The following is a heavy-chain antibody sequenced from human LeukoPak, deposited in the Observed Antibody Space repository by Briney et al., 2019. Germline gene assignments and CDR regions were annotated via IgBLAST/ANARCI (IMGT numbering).Heavy chain of an antibody. Sequence: SETLSLTCTVSGGSISSSSYYWGWIRQPPGKGLEWIGSIYYSGSTYYNPSLKSRVTISVDTSKNQFSLKLSSVTAADTAVYYCARGSITIFGVVTPYYFDYWGQGTLVTVSS. V-gene: IGHV4-39*07. J-gene: IGHJ4*02. CDR2: IYYSGST. D-gene: IGHD3-3*01. CDR1: GGSISSSSYY. CDR3: ARGSITIFGVVTPYYFDY.